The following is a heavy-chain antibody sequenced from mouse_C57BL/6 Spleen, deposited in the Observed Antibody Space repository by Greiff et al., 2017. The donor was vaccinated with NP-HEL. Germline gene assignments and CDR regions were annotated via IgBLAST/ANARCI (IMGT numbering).Heavy chain of an antibody. D-gene: IGHD1-1*01. J-gene: IGHJ1*03. CDR3: ARSYYGSSLYWYFDV. V-gene: IGHV1-4*01. CDR2: INPSSGYT. Sequence: VKLQESGAELARPGASVKMSCKASGYTFTSYTMHWVKQRPGQGLEWIGYINPSSGYTKYNQKFKDKATLTADKSSSTAYMQLSSLTSEDSAVYYCARSYYGSSLYWYFDVWGTGTTVTVSS. CDR1: GYTFTSYT.